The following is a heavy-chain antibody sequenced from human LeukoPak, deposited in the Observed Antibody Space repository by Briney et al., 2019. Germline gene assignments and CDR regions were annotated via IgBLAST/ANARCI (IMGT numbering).Heavy chain of an antibody. V-gene: IGHV4-59*01. J-gene: IGHJ5*02. Sequence: SETLSLTCTVSGGSISSYYWSWIRQPPGKGLEWIGYIYYSGSTNYNPSLKSRVTISVDTSKNQFSLKPSSVAAADTAVYYCARHLKERNSPVLVAAINWFDPWGQGTLVTVSS. D-gene: IGHD2-15*01. CDR2: IYYSGST. CDR1: GGSISSYY. CDR3: ARHLKERNSPVLVAAINWFDP.